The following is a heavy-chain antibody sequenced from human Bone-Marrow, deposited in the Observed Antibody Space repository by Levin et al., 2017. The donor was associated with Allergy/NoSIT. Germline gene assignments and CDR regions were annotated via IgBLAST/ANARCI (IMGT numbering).Heavy chain of an antibody. V-gene: IGHV1-69*01. D-gene: IGHD3-9*01. CDR2: ITPLFGKA. Sequence: KISCKVVGGTFSSYPIGWVRQAPGQGLQWMGGITPLFGKAIYAETFQDRVTITADELSKTAYVEVRSLRPEDTAIYYCTRYYDLLTGYYPTWGQGTMVTVSS. CDR1: GGTFSSYP. J-gene: IGHJ3*01. CDR3: TRYYDLLTGYYPT.